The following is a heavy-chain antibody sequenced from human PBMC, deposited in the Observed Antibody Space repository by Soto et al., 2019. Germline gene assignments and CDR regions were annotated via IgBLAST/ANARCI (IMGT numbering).Heavy chain of an antibody. J-gene: IGHJ4*02. CDR1: GGSVSSGSYY. Sequence: KPSETLSLTCTVSGGSVSSGSYYWSWIRQPPGKGLEWIGYIYYSGSTNYNPSLKSRVTISVDTSKNQFSLKLSSVTAADTAVYYCVRVLDDLAPTFDYWGQGTLVTVSS. V-gene: IGHV4-61*01. CDR2: IYYSGST. CDR3: VRVLDDLAPTFDY. D-gene: IGHD3-16*01.